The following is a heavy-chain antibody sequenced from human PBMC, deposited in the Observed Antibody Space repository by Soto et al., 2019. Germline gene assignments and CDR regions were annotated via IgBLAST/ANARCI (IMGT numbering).Heavy chain of an antibody. CDR3: ASGLGQQLVLTY. CDR2: IIPIFGTT. Sequence: QVQLVQSGAEVKKPGSSVKVSCKASGGTFSSYAISWVRQAPGQGLEWMGGIIPIFGTTNYAQKLQGRVTITADESTRTADMELSSLRSEDTAVYYCASGLGQQLVLTYWGQGTLVTVSS. J-gene: IGHJ4*02. CDR1: GGTFSSYA. D-gene: IGHD6-13*01. V-gene: IGHV1-69*12.